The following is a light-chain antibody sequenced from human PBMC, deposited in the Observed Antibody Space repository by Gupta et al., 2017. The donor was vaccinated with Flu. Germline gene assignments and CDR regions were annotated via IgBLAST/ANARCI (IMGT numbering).Light chain of an antibody. CDR3: QQYSSYSLT. J-gene: IGKJ4*01. CDR1: QDVSIW. CDR2: KAS. Sequence: DIQMTQSPSTLSASVGDTVTLTCRASQDVSIWLAWSQQKPGRAPNLLIYKASTLERGVPSRFSGSGSWTEFPLTLTNLQPEDFSTYYCQQYSSYSLTFGGGTNVEI. V-gene: IGKV1-5*03.